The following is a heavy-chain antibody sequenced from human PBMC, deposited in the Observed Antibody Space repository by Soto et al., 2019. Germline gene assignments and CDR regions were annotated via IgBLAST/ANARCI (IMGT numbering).Heavy chain of an antibody. V-gene: IGHV1-46*03. CDR2: LNPRDGAT. D-gene: IGHD2-15*01. Sequence: GASVKVSCKASGNTFTTYCVHWVRQAPGQGLEWMGVLNPRDGATSYAQKFQGRVTMTRDTSTSTVYMEMSSLRSEDTAMYYCTRRGYCSGGSCTPGFDYWGQGALVTVSS. CDR3: TRRGYCSGGSCTPGFDY. J-gene: IGHJ4*02. CDR1: GNTFTTYC.